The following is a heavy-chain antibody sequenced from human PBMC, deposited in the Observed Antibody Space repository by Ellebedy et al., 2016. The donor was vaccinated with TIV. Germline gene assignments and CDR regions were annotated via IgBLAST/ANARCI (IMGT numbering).Heavy chain of an antibody. D-gene: IGHD3-3*01. V-gene: IGHV4-30-4*01. Sequence: SETLSLXXTVSGGSISSGDYYWSWIRQPPGKGLEWIGYIYYSGSTYYNPSLKSRVTISVDTSKNQFSLKLSSVTAADTAVYYCARGQTIFGVFYGMDVWGQGTTVTVSS. J-gene: IGHJ6*02. CDR3: ARGQTIFGVFYGMDV. CDR2: IYYSGST. CDR1: GGSISSGDYY.